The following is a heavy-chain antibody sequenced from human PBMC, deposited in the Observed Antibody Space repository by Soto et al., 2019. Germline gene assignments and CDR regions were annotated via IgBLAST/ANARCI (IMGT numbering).Heavy chain of an antibody. V-gene: IGHV3-33*01. J-gene: IGHJ6*02. CDR2: IWYDGSNK. D-gene: IGHD2-15*01. Sequence: GGSLRLSCAASGFTFSSYGMHWVRQAPGKGLEWVAVIWYDGSNKYYADSVKGRFTISRDNSKNTLYLQMNSLRAEDTAVYYCAREGLLPDAYYYYGMDVWGQGTTVTVSS. CDR3: AREGLLPDAYYYYGMDV. CDR1: GFTFSSYG.